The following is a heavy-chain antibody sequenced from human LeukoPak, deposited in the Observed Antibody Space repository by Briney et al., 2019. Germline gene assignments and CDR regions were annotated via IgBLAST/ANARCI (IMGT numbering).Heavy chain of an antibody. D-gene: IGHD1-1*01. J-gene: IGHJ4*02. CDR2: IYYSGST. CDR3: ARYSMEPLNYFDY. Sequence: SETLSLTCTVSGGSISSYYWSWIRQPPGKGLEWIGYIYYSGSTNYNPSLKSRVTISVDTSKNQFSLKLSSVTAADTAVYYCARYSMEPLNYFDYWGQGTLVTVSS. V-gene: IGHV4-59*01. CDR1: GGSISSYY.